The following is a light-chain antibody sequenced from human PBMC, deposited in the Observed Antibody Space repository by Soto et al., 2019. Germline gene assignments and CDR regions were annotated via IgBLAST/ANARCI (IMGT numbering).Light chain of an antibody. V-gene: IGKV1-39*01. J-gene: IGKJ1*01. CDR3: QQSLSTPWS. CDR1: QAINKY. Sequence: DIQLPQSPSSLSASVGDRVTITCRPSQAINKYLSWFRQKPGKAPEPLIYDVSTLQSGVPSRFSGSGSGTSCTLTISSLQLDDFASYYCQQSLSTPWSFGQGTKV. CDR2: DVS.